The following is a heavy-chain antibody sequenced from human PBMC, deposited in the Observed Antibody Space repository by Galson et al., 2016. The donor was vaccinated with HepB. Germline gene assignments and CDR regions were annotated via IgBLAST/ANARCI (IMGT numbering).Heavy chain of an antibody. CDR1: GFSLTTGGVG. V-gene: IGHV2-5*02. CDR2: IFWDDDK. CDR3: AHSRVDVGLIVVAPGVFDI. D-gene: IGHD3-22*01. Sequence: PALVTPTQTLTLTCTFSGFSLTTGGVGVGWLRQPPGKALEWLASIFWDDDKHYSPSLKSRLTVTKDTSKNQVVLTMTSLDPVDTATYFCAHSRVDVGLIVVAPGVFDIWGQGTMVTVS. J-gene: IGHJ3*02.